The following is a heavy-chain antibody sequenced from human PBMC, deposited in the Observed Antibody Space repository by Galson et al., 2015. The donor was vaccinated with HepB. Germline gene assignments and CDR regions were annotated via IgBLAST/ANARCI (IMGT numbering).Heavy chain of an antibody. V-gene: IGHV6-1*01. CDR1: GDRVYSYNVG. CDR2: TYYRSEWYI. Sequence: CAISGDRVYSYNVGWTWIRQSPSRGLEWLGRTYYRSEWYIDYADSVKSRITINADRYKRKLSLQLQSVSPEDTAVYFCARIGRFSDSGSLGYWFFDLWGRGTLFIVSS. CDR3: ARIGRFSDSGSLGYWFFDL. J-gene: IGHJ2*01. D-gene: IGHD3-10*01.